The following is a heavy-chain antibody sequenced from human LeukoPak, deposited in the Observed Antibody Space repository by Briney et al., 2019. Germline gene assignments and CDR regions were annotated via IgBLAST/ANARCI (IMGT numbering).Heavy chain of an antibody. D-gene: IGHD5-12*01. CDR3: ARDPDSGYDLFSFGY. Sequence: GGSLRLSCAASGFTFSSYGMHWVRQAPGKGLEWVAVIWYDGSNKYYADSVKGRFTISRDNSKNTLYLQMNSLRAEDTAVYYCARDPDSGYDLFSFGYWGQGTLVTVSS. J-gene: IGHJ4*02. V-gene: IGHV3-33*01. CDR2: IWYDGSNK. CDR1: GFTFSSYG.